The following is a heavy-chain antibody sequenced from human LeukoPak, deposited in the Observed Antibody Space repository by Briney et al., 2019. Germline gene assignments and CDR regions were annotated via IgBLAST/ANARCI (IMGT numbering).Heavy chain of an antibody. CDR3: ARCLVVPAARAFDI. CDR2: IYHSGGT. J-gene: IGHJ3*02. CDR1: GGSISSGGYY. D-gene: IGHD2-2*01. V-gene: IGHV4-30-2*01. Sequence: SQTLSLTCTVSGGSISSGGYYWSWIRQPPGKGLEWIGYIYHSGGTYYNPSLKSRVTISVDRSKNQFSLKLSSVTAADTAVYYCARCLVVPAARAFDIWGQGTMVTVSS.